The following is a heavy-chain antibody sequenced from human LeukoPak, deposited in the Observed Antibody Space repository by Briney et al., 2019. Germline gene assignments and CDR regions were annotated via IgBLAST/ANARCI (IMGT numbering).Heavy chain of an antibody. Sequence: SETLSLTCTVSGGSISSYYWSWIRQPPGKGLEWIGEINHSGSTNYNPSLKSRVTISVDTSKNQFSLKLSSVTAADTAVYYCARLYDSSGYGYYFDYWGQGTLVTVSS. CDR2: INHSGST. D-gene: IGHD3-22*01. CDR1: GGSISSYY. J-gene: IGHJ4*02. CDR3: ARLYDSSGYGYYFDY. V-gene: IGHV4-34*01.